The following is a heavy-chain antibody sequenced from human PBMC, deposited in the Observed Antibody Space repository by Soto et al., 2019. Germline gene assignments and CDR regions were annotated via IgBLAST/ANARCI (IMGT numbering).Heavy chain of an antibody. J-gene: IGHJ3*02. CDR1: GFPFSNYG. D-gene: IGHD3-3*01. V-gene: IGHV3-30*03. Sequence: GGSLRLSCAASGFPFSNYGMHWVRQAPGKGLEWMAVISFDGHDQDYADSVKGRFTISRDNSKSALYLQMNSLRAEDTAVYYCARGAYDFWSGYSSHDAFDIWGQGTMVTVSS. CDR3: ARGAYDFWSGYSSHDAFDI. CDR2: ISFDGHDQ.